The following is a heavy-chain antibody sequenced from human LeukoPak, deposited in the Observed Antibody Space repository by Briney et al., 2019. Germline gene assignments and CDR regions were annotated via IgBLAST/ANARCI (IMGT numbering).Heavy chain of an antibody. CDR3: ARMLYGSGVDY. J-gene: IGHJ4*02. V-gene: IGHV1-18*01. Sequence: ASVKVSCKASGYTFTSYDINWVRQATGQGLEWMGWMNPNSGNTNYAQKLQGRVTMTTDTSTSTAYMELRSLRSDDTAVYYCARMLYGSGVDYWGQGTLVTVSS. CDR1: GYTFTSYD. D-gene: IGHD3-10*01. CDR2: MNPNSGNT.